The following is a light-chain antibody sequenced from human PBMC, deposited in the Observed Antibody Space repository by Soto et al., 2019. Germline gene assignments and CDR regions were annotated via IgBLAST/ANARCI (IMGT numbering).Light chain of an antibody. J-gene: IGKJ1*01. CDR2: GAS. V-gene: IGKV3-20*01. CDR3: QQYGSSPWT. Sequence: EIVLAQSPDTLSLSAGERATLACRAIPSVSSNLAWYQQKPGQAPRLLIYGASTRATGIPARFSGSGSGTDFTLTISRLEPEDFAVYYCQQYGSSPWTFGQGTKV. CDR1: PSVSSN.